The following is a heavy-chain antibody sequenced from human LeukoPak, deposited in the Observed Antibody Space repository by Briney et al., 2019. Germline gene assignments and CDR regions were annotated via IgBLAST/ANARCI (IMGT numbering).Heavy chain of an antibody. J-gene: IGHJ4*02. D-gene: IGHD2-21*02. CDR1: GFSFSVYW. V-gene: IGHV3-74*01. CDR3: ATGSGFIADCGGDCYYPLGYFDY. CDR2: IKTDGSIT. Sequence: GGSLRLSCAASGFSFSVYWMHWVRQAPGKGPVWVSRIKTDGSITDYADSVKGRFVISRDNAKNSVYLQMNSLRVEDTAVYFCATGSGFIADCGGDCYYPLGYFDYWGQGSLVTVSS.